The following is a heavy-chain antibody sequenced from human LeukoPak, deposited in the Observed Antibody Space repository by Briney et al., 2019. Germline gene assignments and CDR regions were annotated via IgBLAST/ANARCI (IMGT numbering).Heavy chain of an antibody. CDR3: ARRITMVRGVSNWFDP. J-gene: IGHJ5*02. D-gene: IGHD3-10*01. V-gene: IGHV1-2*02. Sequence: ASVTASCKASGYTFTGYYMHWVRQAPGQGLEWMGWINPNSGGTNYAQKFQGRVTMTRDTSISTAYMELSRLRSDDTAVYYCARRITMVRGVSNWFDPWGQGTLVTVSS. CDR1: GYTFTGYY. CDR2: INPNSGGT.